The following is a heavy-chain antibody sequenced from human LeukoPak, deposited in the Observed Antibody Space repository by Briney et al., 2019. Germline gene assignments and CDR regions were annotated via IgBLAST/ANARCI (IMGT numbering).Heavy chain of an antibody. Sequence: GGSLRLSCTASGFTFSSYAMSWVRQAPGKGLKWVSSISESGDTPYYADSVKGLFTISRDNSKNTLYLQMNSLRAEDTAVYYCAKDLESSSTSRGAFDIWGQGTMVTVSS. D-gene: IGHD2-2*01. CDR2: ISESGDTP. J-gene: IGHJ3*02. CDR1: GFTFSSYA. V-gene: IGHV3-23*01. CDR3: AKDLESSSTSRGAFDI.